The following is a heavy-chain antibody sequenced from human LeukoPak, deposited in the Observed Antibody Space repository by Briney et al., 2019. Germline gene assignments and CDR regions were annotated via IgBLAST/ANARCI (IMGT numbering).Heavy chain of an antibody. CDR2: IYYSGST. CDR1: GGSISSYY. D-gene: IGHD3-22*01. J-gene: IGHJ6*03. V-gene: IGHV4-59*01. CDR3: AREKYYYDSSGYRDYMDV. Sequence: SETLSLTCTVSGGSISSYYWSWIRQPPGKGLEWIGYIYYSGSTNYNPSLKSRVPISVDTSKNQFSLKLSSVTAADTAVYYCAREKYYYDSSGYRDYMDVWGKGTTVTVSS.